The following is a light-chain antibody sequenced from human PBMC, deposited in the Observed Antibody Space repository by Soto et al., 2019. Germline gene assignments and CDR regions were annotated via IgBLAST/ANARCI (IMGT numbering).Light chain of an antibody. V-gene: IGKV1-39*01. CDR1: QGISTY. Sequence: DIQMTQSPSSLSASVGDRVTITCRASQGISTYLNWYQQKPGKAPKLLIYAASSLQSGVPSRFSGSESETDFTLTISSLQPEDFANYSCQQIYSTRWKFGQGTKVDIK. CDR2: AAS. CDR3: QQIYSTRWK. J-gene: IGKJ1*01.